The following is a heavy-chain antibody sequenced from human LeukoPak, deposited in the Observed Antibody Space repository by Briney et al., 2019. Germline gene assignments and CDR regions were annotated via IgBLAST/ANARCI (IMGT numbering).Heavy chain of an antibody. Sequence: GGSLRLSCAASGFTFSSHGMNWVRQAPGKGLEWVSGIIPSGHTTYYTDSVRGRFTISRDNSRNTVYLQMNSLRAEDTAVYYCAKDDRWLQFCCWGQGTLVTVSA. J-gene: IGHJ4*02. CDR3: AKDDRWLQFCC. CDR2: IIPSGHTT. D-gene: IGHD5-24*01. V-gene: IGHV3-23*01. CDR1: GFTFSSHG.